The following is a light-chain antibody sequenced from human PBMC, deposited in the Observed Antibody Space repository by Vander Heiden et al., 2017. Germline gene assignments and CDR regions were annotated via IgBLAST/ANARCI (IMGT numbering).Light chain of an antibody. CDR2: ASS. J-gene: IGKJ2*01. V-gene: IGKV1D-8*01. CDR3: LHYHNFPPT. Sequence: IWMTQSPSLVSASTGDTVTISCRTSQDISRHLAWFQQKPGKAPELLIYASSTLQSGVPSRFSGSGSGTHFTLTISSLQSEDFATYFCLHYHNFPPTFGQGTRLEIK. CDR1: QDISRH.